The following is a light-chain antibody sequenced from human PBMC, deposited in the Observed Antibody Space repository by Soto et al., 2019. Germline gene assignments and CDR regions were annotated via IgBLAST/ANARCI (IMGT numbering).Light chain of an antibody. CDR3: QQYGNSPLT. CDR2: DAS. CDR1: QSVSTY. V-gene: IGKV3-11*01. J-gene: IGKJ4*01. Sequence: EIVLTQSPATLSLSPGERATLSCRASQSVSTYFAWYQQKPGQPPRLLIYDASNRATGIPARFSGSGSGTDFTLTISRLEPEDFAVYYCQQYGNSPLTFGGGTKVEIK.